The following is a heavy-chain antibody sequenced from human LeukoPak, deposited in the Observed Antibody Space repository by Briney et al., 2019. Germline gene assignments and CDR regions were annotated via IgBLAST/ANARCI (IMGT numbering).Heavy chain of an antibody. D-gene: IGHD3-22*01. CDR3: ARGAPSYYDSSGGDY. Sequence: ASVKVSCTASGYTFTGYYMHWVRQAPGQGLEWMGWINPNSGGTNYAQKFQGRVTMTRDTSISTAYMELSRLRSDDTAVYYCARGAPSYYDSSGGDYWGQGTLVTVSS. V-gene: IGHV1-2*02. CDR1: GYTFTGYY. J-gene: IGHJ4*02. CDR2: INPNSGGT.